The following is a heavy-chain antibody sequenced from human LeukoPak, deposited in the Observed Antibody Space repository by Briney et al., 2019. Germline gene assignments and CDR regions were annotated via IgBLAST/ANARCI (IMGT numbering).Heavy chain of an antibody. J-gene: IGHJ5*02. CDR2: IYYSGST. V-gene: IGHV4-34*01. CDR1: GGSFSGYY. D-gene: IGHD3-3*01. CDR3: ARHGTYDFWSKYNWFDP. Sequence: PSETLSLTCAVYGGSFSGYYWSWIRQPPGKGLEWIGSIYYSGSTYYNPSLKSRVTISVDTSKNQFSLKLSSVTAADTAVYYCARHGTYDFWSKYNWFDPWGQGTLVTVSS.